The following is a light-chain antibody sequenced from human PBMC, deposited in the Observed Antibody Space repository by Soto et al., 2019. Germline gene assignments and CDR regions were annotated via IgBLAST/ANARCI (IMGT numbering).Light chain of an antibody. V-gene: IGKV1-39*01. CDR1: QSVSNY. CDR2: AAS. CDR3: HHSYSAVSFT. Sequence: DIQMTQSPSSLSASVGDRVTITCRASQSVSNYLNWYQQQPGKAPKLLIYAASTLQSGVPSRFSGSGFGTDFTLTITTLHPEDSATYLCHHSYSAVSFTFGPGTKVHI. J-gene: IGKJ3*01.